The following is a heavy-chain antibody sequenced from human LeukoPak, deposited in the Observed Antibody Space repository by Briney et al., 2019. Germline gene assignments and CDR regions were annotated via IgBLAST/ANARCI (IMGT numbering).Heavy chain of an antibody. V-gene: IGHV4-39*07. J-gene: IGHJ4*02. Sequence: SSKTLSLTCTVSGDSITNNCYWGWVRQPPGKGLEWIASIYYSGSSYYNPSPKSRVTMSVDTSKNQFSLKLSSATAADTAVYYCVRLDYSNFFDYWGQGTLITVSS. CDR3: VRLDYSNFFDY. D-gene: IGHD4-11*01. CDR2: IYYSGSS. CDR1: GDSITNNCY.